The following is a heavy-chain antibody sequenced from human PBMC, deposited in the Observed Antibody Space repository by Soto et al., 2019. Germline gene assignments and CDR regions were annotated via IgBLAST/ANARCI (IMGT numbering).Heavy chain of an antibody. D-gene: IGHD5-18*01. Sequence: QLQLQESGSGLVKPSQTLSLTCAVSGGSISSGGYSWSWIRQPPGKGLEWIGYIYHSGSTYYNPSLKVRVTIPLDRPRNRFSLRLSSVPAADRAGYRGARGRGYSFVSLGFAPGGREP. CDR3: ARGRGYSFVSLGFAP. J-gene: IGHJ5*02. CDR2: IYHSGST. CDR1: GGSISSGGYS. V-gene: IGHV4-30-2*01.